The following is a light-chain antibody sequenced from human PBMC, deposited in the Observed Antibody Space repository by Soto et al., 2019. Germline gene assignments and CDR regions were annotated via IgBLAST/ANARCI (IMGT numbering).Light chain of an antibody. V-gene: IGKV3-15*01. Sequence: EIVMTQSPATLSVSPGERATLSCRASQSVSSSLAWYQQKPGQAPRILMYGASTRATGVPARFSGSGSWTEFTLTISSLQSEDFAVYYCQHYNTWPPCTFGQGTKLEIK. CDR1: QSVSSS. CDR3: QHYNTWPPCT. J-gene: IGKJ2*02. CDR2: GAS.